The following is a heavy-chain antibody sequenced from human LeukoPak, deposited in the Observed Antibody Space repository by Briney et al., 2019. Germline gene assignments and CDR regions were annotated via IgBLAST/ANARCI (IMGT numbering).Heavy chain of an antibody. D-gene: IGHD3-22*01. CDR1: GFTFSSYA. CDR2: ISNTGGSI. Sequence: PGGSLRLSCAASGFTFSSYAMSWVRQAPGKGLEWVSAISNTGGSIHYADSVRGRFTVSRDNSKSTLYLQMNSLRAEDTAIYYCAKMPAYYYDSSGYAFHFDYWGQGTLVTVSS. V-gene: IGHV3-23*01. CDR3: AKMPAYYYDSSGYAFHFDY. J-gene: IGHJ4*02.